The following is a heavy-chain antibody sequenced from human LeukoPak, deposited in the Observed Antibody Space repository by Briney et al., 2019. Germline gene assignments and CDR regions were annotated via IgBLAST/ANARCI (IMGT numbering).Heavy chain of an antibody. Sequence: SETLSLTCAVYGGSFSGYYWSWIRQPPGKGLEWIGEINHSGSTNYNPSLKSRVTISVDTSKNQFSLKLSSVTAADTAVYYCAREGHDYGDYYDYWGQGTLVTVSS. J-gene: IGHJ4*02. CDR2: INHSGST. CDR3: AREGHDYGDYYDY. V-gene: IGHV4-34*09. CDR1: GGSFSGYY. D-gene: IGHD4-17*01.